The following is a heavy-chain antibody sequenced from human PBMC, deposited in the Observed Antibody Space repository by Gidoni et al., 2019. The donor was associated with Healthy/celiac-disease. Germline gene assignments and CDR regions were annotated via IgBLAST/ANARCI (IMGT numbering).Heavy chain of an antibody. V-gene: IGHV3-21*01. CDR1: GFTFSSYS. D-gene: IGHD3-10*01. Sequence: EVQLVESGGGLVKPGGSLRLSCAASGFTFSSYSMNWVRQAPGKGLEWVSSISSSSSYIYYADSVKGRFTISRDNAKNSLYLQMNSLRAEDTAVYYCASLMVQEEDYYYYYGMDVWGQGTTVTVSS. CDR2: ISSSSSYI. J-gene: IGHJ6*02. CDR3: ASLMVQEEDYYYYYGMDV.